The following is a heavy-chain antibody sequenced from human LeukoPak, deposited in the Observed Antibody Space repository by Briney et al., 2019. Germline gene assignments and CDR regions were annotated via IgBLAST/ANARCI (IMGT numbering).Heavy chain of an antibody. CDR2: ISGGGDIT. Sequence: GGSLRLSCAASGFTFSSHAMSWVRQAPGKGLEWVSAISGGGDITYYADSVTGRFTISRDNSKDTLFLQMHSLRPGDTAVYYCVREDTPATANYWGQGTLVTISS. D-gene: IGHD2-21*02. J-gene: IGHJ4*02. CDR1: GFTFSSHA. CDR3: VREDTPATANY. V-gene: IGHV3-23*01.